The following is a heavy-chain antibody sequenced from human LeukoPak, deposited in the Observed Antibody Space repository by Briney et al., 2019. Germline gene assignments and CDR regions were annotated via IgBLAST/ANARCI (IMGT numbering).Heavy chain of an antibody. CDR1: GGSFSGYY. J-gene: IGHJ6*02. CDR2: INHSGST. V-gene: IGHV4-34*01. CDR3: AKSGSSGWYVDYYGMDV. D-gene: IGHD6-19*01. Sequence: SETLSLTCAVYGGSFSGYYWSWIRQPPGKGPEWIGEINHSGSTNYNPSLKSRVTISVDTSKNQFSLKLSSVTAADTAVYYCAKSGSSGWYVDYYGMDVWGQGTTVTVSS.